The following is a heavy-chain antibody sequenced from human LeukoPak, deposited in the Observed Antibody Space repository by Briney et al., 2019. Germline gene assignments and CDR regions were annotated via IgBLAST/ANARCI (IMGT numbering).Heavy chain of an antibody. J-gene: IGHJ6*02. V-gene: IGHV3-23*01. CDR2: ISGSGGST. Sequence: GGSLRLSCAASGFTFSSYAMSRVRQAPGKGLEWVSAISGSGGSTYYADSVKGRFTISRDNSKNTLYLQMNGLRAEDTAVYYCAKEGPRITIFGVDYYYGMDVWGQGTTVTVSS. D-gene: IGHD3-3*01. CDR3: AKEGPRITIFGVDYYYGMDV. CDR1: GFTFSSYA.